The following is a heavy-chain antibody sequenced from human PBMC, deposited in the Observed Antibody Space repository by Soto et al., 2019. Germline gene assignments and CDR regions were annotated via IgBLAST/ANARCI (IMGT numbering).Heavy chain of an antibody. CDR1: GFTFSDYY. J-gene: IGHJ4*02. Sequence: GGSLRLSCAASGFTFSDYYMTWIRQAPGKGLEWVSYISSSGNSIYYADSVRGRFTVSRDNAKNSLFLQMNSLRAEDTAVYYCARRAAAGRSFDFWGLGTLVTVSS. CDR2: ISSSGNSI. D-gene: IGHD6-13*01. CDR3: ARRAAAGRSFDF. V-gene: IGHV3-11*01.